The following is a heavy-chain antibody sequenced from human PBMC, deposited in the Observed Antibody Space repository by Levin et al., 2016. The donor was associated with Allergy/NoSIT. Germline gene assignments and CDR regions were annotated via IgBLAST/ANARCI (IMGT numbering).Heavy chain of an antibody. D-gene: IGHD5-24*01. CDR2: IYYSGST. V-gene: IGHV4-39*01. J-gene: IGHJ4*02. CDR3: AKGGRMATTQKLDY. Sequence: PGKGLEWIGSIYYSGSTYYNPSLKSRVTISVDTSKNQFSLKLSSVTAADTAVYYCAKGGRMATTQKLDYWGQGTLVTVSS.